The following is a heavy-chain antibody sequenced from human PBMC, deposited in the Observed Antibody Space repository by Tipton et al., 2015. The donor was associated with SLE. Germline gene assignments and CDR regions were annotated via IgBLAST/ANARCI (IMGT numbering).Heavy chain of an antibody. D-gene: IGHD3-3*01. Sequence: LRLSCTVSGGSISSYYWSWIRQPPGKGLEWIGYIYYSGSTNYNPSLKSRVTISVDTSKNQFPLKLSSVTAADTAVYYCARSGDFWSGYFHWGQGTLVTVSS. CDR2: IYYSGST. V-gene: IGHV4-59*08. CDR3: ARSGDFWSGYFH. J-gene: IGHJ4*02. CDR1: GGSISSYY.